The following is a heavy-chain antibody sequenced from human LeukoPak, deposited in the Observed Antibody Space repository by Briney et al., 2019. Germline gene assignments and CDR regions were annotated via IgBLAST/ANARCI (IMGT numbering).Heavy chain of an antibody. Sequence: GGSLRLSCAASAFTFDDYAMHWVRQAPGKGLEWVSLISGDGGRTYHADPVKGRFTISRDNSKNSLYLQMHSLRTEDTALYYGPRAHFDSSVFVFNGKGIDIWGKGKMVTVSS. J-gene: IGHJ3*02. CDR1: AFTFDDYA. CDR3: PRAHFDSSVFVFNGKGIDI. D-gene: IGHD3-22*01. V-gene: IGHV3-43*02. CDR2: ISGDGGRT.